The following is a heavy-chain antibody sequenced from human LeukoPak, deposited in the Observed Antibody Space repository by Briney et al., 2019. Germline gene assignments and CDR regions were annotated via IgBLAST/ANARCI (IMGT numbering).Heavy chain of an antibody. V-gene: IGHV3-21*01. CDR1: GFILSTYT. Sequence: GGSLRLSCAASGFILSTYTMTWVRQAPGKGLEWVSSITSSSTYIYYADSLKGRFTISRDNAKNSLFLQMNSLRAEDTAVYYCARVATVTTDFDYWGLGTLVTVSS. J-gene: IGHJ4*02. D-gene: IGHD4-17*01. CDR3: ARVATVTTDFDY. CDR2: ITSSSTYI.